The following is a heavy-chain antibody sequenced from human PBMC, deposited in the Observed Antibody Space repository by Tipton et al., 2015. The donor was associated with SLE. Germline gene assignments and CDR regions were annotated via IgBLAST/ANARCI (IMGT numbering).Heavy chain of an antibody. D-gene: IGHD2-8*01. V-gene: IGHV4-59*10. J-gene: IGHJ5*02. CDR2: IFRSGRT. CDR1: GGSFSGDS. CDR3: ARGGECTNGVCYLNYFDP. Sequence: TLSLTCAVYGGSFSGDSWSWIRQPAGEGLEWIGDIFRSGRTNYNPSLKSRVTMSVDTSKNQFSLKLNSVTAADTAVYYCARGGECTNGVCYLNYFDPWGQGTLVTVSS.